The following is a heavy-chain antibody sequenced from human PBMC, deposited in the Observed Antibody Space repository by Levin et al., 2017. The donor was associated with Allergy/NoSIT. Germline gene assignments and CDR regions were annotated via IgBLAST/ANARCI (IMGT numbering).Heavy chain of an antibody. V-gene: IGHV1-18*01. CDR3: ARDSVLSYDVWSGYRQSGVDY. Sequence: ASVKVSCKASGYTFTSYGISWVRQAPGQGLEWMGWISAYNGNTNYAQKLQGRVTMTTDTSTSTAYMELRSLRSDDTAVYYCARDSVLSYDVWSGYRQSGVDYWGQGTLVTVSS. J-gene: IGHJ4*02. CDR1: GYTFTSYG. CDR2: ISAYNGNT. D-gene: IGHD3-3*01.